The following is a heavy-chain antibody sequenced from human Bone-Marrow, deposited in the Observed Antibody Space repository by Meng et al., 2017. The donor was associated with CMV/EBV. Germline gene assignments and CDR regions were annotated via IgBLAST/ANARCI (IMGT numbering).Heavy chain of an antibody. CDR2: ISSNGGST. V-gene: IGHV3-64*02. Sequence: GESLKISCAASGFTFSSYAMHWVRQAPGKGLEYVSAISSNGGSTYYADSVKGRFTISRDNSKNTLYLQMNSLRAEDTAVYYCAKTLSGSYFYYYGLDVWGQGTTVTVSS. CDR1: GFTFSSYA. D-gene: IGHD1-26*01. J-gene: IGHJ6*02. CDR3: AKTLSGSYFYYYGLDV.